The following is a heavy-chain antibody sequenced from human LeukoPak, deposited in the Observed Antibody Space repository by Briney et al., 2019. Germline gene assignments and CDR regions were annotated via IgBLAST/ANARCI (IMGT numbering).Heavy chain of an antibody. CDR2: ITASGDLT. J-gene: IGHJ4*01. V-gene: IGHV3-23*01. CDR1: GITFRNSA. CDR3: ARDGGY. Sequence: GGSPRLSCETSGITFRNSAMTWVSQAPGKGLVWVSAITASGDLTYYADSVRGRFSISRDNSKNTLYLQMTSLTAEDTAIYYCARDGGYWGQGTPVTVSS.